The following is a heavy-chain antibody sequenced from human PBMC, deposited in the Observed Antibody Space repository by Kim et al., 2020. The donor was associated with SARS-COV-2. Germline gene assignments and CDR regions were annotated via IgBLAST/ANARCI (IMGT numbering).Heavy chain of an antibody. Sequence: ASVKVSCKASGYTFTSYAMHWVRQAPGQRLEWMGWINAGNGNTKYSQKFQGRVTITRDTSASTAYMELSSLRSEDTAVYYCARDYGDYLTIDYWGQGTLVTVSS. J-gene: IGHJ4*02. CDR3: ARDYGDYLTIDY. D-gene: IGHD4-17*01. V-gene: IGHV1-3*01. CDR1: GYTFTSYA. CDR2: INAGNGNT.